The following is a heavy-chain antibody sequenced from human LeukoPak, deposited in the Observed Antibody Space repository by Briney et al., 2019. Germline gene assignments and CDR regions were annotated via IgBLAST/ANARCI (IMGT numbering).Heavy chain of an antibody. V-gene: IGHV3-33*08. CDR2: IWYDGSNK. CDR1: GFTFSSYW. J-gene: IGHJ4*02. Sequence: PGGPLRLSCAASGFTFSSYWMSWVRQAPGKGLEWVAVIWYDGSNKYYADSVKGRFTISRDNSKNTLYLQMNSLRAEDTAVYYCARPRVYSPEAMILDYWGQGTLVTVSS. D-gene: IGHD3-22*01. CDR3: ARPRVYSPEAMILDY.